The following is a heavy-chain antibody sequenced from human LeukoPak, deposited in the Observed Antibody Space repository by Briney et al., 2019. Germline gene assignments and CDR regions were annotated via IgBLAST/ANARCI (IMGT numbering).Heavy chain of an antibody. J-gene: IGHJ4*02. CDR3: ARRGYSTGWYYFDY. D-gene: IGHD6-19*01. Sequence: SETLSLTCTVSGGSISSYYWSWIRQPPGKGPEWIWYIYSSGSTNYNPSLESRVTISVDTSKNQFSLKLSSVTAADTAVYYCARRGYSTGWYYFDYWGQGTLVTVSS. CDR2: IYSSGST. CDR1: GGSISSYY. V-gene: IGHV4-59*08.